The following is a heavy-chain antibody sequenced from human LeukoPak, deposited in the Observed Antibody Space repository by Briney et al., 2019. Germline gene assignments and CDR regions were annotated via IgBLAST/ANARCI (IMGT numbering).Heavy chain of an antibody. CDR1: GFTFSSYA. CDR3: AKDTKPYYYDSSGYYTPPYFDH. J-gene: IGHJ4*02. CDR2: ISGSGGST. D-gene: IGHD3-22*01. V-gene: IGHV3-23*01. Sequence: GGSLRLSCAASGFTFSSYAMSWVRQTPGKGLEWVSAISGSGGSTYNADPVKGRFTISRDNSKNMVYLQMNSLRAEDTAVYYCAKDTKPYYYDSSGYYTPPYFDHWGQGTLVTVSS.